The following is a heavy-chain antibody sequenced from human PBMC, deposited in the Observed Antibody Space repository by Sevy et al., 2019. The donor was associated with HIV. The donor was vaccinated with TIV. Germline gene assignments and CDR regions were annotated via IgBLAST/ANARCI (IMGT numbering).Heavy chain of an antibody. CDR3: ARDDRFCGGDCYYYGMDV. J-gene: IGHJ6*02. CDR2: TYYRSKWYN. Sequence: QSQTLSLTCAISGDSVSSNSVAWNWIRQSPSRGLEWLGRTYYRSKWYNDYAVSVKSRITINPDTSKNQFSLQLNSVTPEDTAVYYCARDDRFCGGDCYYYGMDVWGQGTTVTVSS. D-gene: IGHD2-21*01. CDR1: GDSVSSNSVA. V-gene: IGHV6-1*01.